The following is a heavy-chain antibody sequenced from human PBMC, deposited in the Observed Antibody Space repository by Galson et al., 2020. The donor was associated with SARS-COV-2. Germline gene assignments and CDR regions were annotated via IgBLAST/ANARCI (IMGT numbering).Heavy chain of an antibody. V-gene: IGHV4-38-2*01. CDR3: ARQGVNMIVLVTVPGWYFDL. CDR1: GYSISTTNY. Sequence: SETLSLTCAVSGYSISTTNYWGWVRQPPGKGLEWIGSIYPNGRTYYNPSLKSRVTISVDTSKNQFSLRLDSVTAADTALYYCARQGVNMIVLVTVPGWYFDLWGRGTLVTVSS. J-gene: IGHJ2*01. CDR2: IYPNGRT. D-gene: IGHD3-22*01.